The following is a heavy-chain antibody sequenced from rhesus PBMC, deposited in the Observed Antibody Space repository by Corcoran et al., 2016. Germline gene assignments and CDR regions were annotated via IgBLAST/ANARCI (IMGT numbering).Heavy chain of an antibody. J-gene: IGHJ4*01. CDR1: GFSISTSGMG. D-gene: IGHD6-25*01. CDR3: ARNDYSGSWIGVFDY. Sequence: QVTLKESGPALVKPTQTLTLTCTFSGFSISTSGMGVGWIVQPPGKALEWLELIYWEDDKYYSTSLKSRLTITKDTSKNQVVLTMTNMDPVDTATYYCARNDYSGSWIGVFDYWGQGVLVTVSS. CDR2: IYWEDDK. V-gene: IGHV2-174*01.